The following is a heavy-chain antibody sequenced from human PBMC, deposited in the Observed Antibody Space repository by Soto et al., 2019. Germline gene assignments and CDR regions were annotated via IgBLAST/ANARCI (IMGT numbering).Heavy chain of an antibody. CDR2: ISGSGGST. CDR1: GFTFSSYA. D-gene: IGHD6-6*01. J-gene: IGHJ6*02. CDR3: AKDPRPYPPYYYYGMDV. V-gene: IGHV3-23*01. Sequence: GGSLRLSCAASGFTFSSYAMSWVRQAPGKGLEWVSAISGSGGSTYYADSVKGRFTISRDNSKNTLYLQMNSLRAEDTAVYYCAKDPRPYPPYYYYGMDVWGQGTTVTVSS.